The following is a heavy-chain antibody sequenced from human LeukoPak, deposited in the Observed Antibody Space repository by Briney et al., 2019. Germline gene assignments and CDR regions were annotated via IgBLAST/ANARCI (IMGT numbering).Heavy chain of an antibody. CDR1: EFTFSKYA. Sequence: WGSLRLSCAASEFTFSKYAMTWVRQAPGKGLEWVSAISDSGGRTYYADSVKGRFTISRDASKNTVYLQMNSLRAEDTAVYYCAKSGSCDSWGQGTLVTVSS. CDR3: AKSGSCDS. J-gene: IGHJ4*02. V-gene: IGHV3-23*01. CDR2: ISDSGGRT.